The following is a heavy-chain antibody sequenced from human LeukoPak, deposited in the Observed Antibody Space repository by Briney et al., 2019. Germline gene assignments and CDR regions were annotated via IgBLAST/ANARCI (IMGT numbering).Heavy chain of an antibody. CDR1: GFTFSSYS. D-gene: IGHD3-22*01. CDR2: ISSSSSYI. CDR3: ARDSDRSYYYDSSGYAMFDY. Sequence: GGSLRLSCAASGFTFSSYSMTWVRQAPGKGLEWVSSISSSSSYIYYADSVKGRFTISRDNAKNSLYLQMNSLRAEDTAVYYCARDSDRSYYYDSSGYAMFDYWGQGTLVTVSS. V-gene: IGHV3-21*01. J-gene: IGHJ4*02.